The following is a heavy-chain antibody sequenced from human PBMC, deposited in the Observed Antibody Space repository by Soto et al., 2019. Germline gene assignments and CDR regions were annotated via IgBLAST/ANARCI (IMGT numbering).Heavy chain of an antibody. D-gene: IGHD3-3*01. CDR2: MNPNSGNT. Sequence: QVPLVQSGAEVKKPGASVKVSCKASGYTFTSYDINWVRQATGQGLEWMGWMNPNSGNTGYAQKFQGRVTMTRNTSISTAYMELSSLRSEDTAVYYCAGANYDFWSGDNYYYYYMDVWGKGTTVTVSS. V-gene: IGHV1-8*01. CDR1: GYTFTSYD. J-gene: IGHJ6*03. CDR3: AGANYDFWSGDNYYYYYMDV.